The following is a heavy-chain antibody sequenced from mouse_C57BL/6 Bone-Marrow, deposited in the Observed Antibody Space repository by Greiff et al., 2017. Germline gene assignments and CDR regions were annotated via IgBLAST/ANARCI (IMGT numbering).Heavy chain of an antibody. CDR2: LDPENGDT. D-gene: IGHD1-1*01. CDR3: TGGYYGRSP. Sequence: EVQLQQSGAELVRPGASVQVSCAASGFNVKDAYMHWVKQRPEQGLEWVGWLDPENGDTEYASEFRGKAIITADPSYNTASLQLSSLTAEDAAVYYGTGGYYGRSPRGTGTTVTVSA. V-gene: IGHV14-4*01. J-gene: IGHJ1*03. CDR1: GFNVKDAY.